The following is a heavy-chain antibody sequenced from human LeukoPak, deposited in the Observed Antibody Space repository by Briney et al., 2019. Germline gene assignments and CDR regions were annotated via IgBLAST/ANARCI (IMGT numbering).Heavy chain of an antibody. CDR1: GGTFSSYA. CDR3: AREPLSKVGGVIMSREYGMDV. J-gene: IGHJ6*04. V-gene: IGHV1-69*13. CDR2: IIPILGTA. Sequence: ASVKVSCKVSGGTFSSYAIRWVRQAPGQGLEWMGGIIPILGTADYAQKFQGRVTITADESMSTAYMELSSLRSEDTAMYYCAREPLSKVGGVIMSREYGMDVWGKGTTVTVSS. D-gene: IGHD3-10*01.